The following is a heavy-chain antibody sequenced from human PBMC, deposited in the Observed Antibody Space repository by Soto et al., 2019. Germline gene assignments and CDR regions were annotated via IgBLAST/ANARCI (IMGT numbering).Heavy chain of an antibody. CDR3: ARGRQQEGEYNWFDP. D-gene: IGHD3-16*01. V-gene: IGHV6-1*01. CDR2: TYYRSKWYN. J-gene: IGHJ5*02. CDR1: GDSVSSNSAA. Sequence: PSGTLSLSCAMSGDSVSSNSAAWNLIRQSPSRGLEWLGRTYYRSKWYNDYAVSVKSRITINPDTSKNQFSLQLNSVTPEDTAVYYCARGRQQEGEYNWFDPWGQGTLVTVSS.